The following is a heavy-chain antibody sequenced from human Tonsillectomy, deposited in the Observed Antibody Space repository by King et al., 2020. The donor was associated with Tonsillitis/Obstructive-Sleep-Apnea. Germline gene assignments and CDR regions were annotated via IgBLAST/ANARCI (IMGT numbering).Heavy chain of an antibody. V-gene: IGHV1-46*01. J-gene: IGHJ5*02. CDR2: INPSGGST. CDR1: GYTFTSYY. D-gene: IGHD4/OR15-4a*01. CDR3: ARRLTMSRGFDP. Sequence: VQLVESGAEVKKPGASVKVSCKASGYTFTSYYMHWVRQVPGQGLEWMGIINPSGGSTSYAQKFQGIVTMTRDTSTSTVYMELSSLRSEDTAVYYCARRLTMSRGFDPWGQGTLVTVSS.